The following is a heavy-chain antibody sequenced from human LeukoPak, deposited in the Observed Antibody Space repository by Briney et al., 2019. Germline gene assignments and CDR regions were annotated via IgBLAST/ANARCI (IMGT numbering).Heavy chain of an antibody. CDR3: ASKNSVAEPHYFDY. V-gene: IGHV4-34*01. CDR2: INHSGST. CDR1: GGSFSGYY. Sequence: SETLSLTCAVYGGSFSGYYWSWIRQPPGKGLEWIGEINHSGSTNYNPSLKSRVTISVDTSKNQFSLKLSSVTAADTAVYYCASKNSVAEPHYFDYWGQGTLVTVSS. J-gene: IGHJ4*02. D-gene: IGHD1-14*01.